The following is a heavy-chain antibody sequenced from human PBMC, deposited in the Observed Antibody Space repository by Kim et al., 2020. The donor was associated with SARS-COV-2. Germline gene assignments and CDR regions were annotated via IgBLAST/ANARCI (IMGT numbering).Heavy chain of an antibody. D-gene: IGHD3-22*01. CDR1: GGTFSSYA. V-gene: IGHV1-69*13. CDR3: ARCYDSSGYSSQCWFDP. Sequence: SVKVSCKASGGTFSSYAISWVRQAPGQGLEWMGGIIPIFGTANYAQKFQGRVTITADESTSTAYMELSSLRSEDTAVYYCARCYDSSGYSSQCWFDPWGQGTLVTVSS. CDR2: IIPIFGTA. J-gene: IGHJ5*02.